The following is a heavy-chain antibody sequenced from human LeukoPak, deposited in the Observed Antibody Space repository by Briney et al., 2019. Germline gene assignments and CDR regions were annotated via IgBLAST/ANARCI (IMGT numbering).Heavy chain of an antibody. CDR1: GYSISSSNW. Sequence: PSDTLSLTCAVSGYSISSSNWWGWIRQPPGKGLGWIGYIDYSGSIYYNPSLKSRVTMSVDTSKNQFSLKLSSVTAVDTAVYYCARGSSIVGAPPPNYWHFDLWGRGTLVTVSS. V-gene: IGHV4-28*05. J-gene: IGHJ2*01. CDR2: IDYSGSI. D-gene: IGHD1-26*01. CDR3: ARGSSIVGAPPPNYWHFDL.